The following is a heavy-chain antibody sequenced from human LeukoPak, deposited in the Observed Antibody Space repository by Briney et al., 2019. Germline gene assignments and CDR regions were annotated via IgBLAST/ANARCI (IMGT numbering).Heavy chain of an antibody. V-gene: IGHV3-21*01. Sequence: GGSLRLSCAASGFTFSSYSMNWVRQAPGKGLEWVSSISSSSSHIYYADSVKGRFTISRDNAKNSLYLQMNSLRAEDTAVYYCARGVRDCSSTSLYYYYYGMDVWGQGTTVTVSS. D-gene: IGHD2-2*01. CDR3: ARGVRDCSSTSLYYYYYGMDV. CDR2: ISSSSSHI. CDR1: GFTFSSYS. J-gene: IGHJ6*02.